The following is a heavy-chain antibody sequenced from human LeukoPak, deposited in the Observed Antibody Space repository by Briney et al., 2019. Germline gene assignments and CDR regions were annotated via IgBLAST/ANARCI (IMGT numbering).Heavy chain of an antibody. Sequence: SETLSLTCTVSGGSISSGSYYWSWIRQPAGKGLEWIGRIYTSGSTNYSPSLKSRVTISLDTSKNQFSLKLSSVTAADTAVYYCASNHCRTSCYHYYYYYMDVWGKGTTVTVSS. J-gene: IGHJ6*03. V-gene: IGHV4-61*02. CDR1: GGSISSGSYY. CDR2: IYTSGST. CDR3: ASNHCRTSCYHYYYYYMDV. D-gene: IGHD2-2*01.